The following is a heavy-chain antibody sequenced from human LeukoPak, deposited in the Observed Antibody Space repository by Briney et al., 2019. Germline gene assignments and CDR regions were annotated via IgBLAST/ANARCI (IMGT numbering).Heavy chain of an antibody. CDR3: ARSWTGGSSFDH. CDR1: GVSISTYY. J-gene: IGHJ4*02. CDR2: LYDSGST. V-gene: IGHV4-59*01. D-gene: IGHD3/OR15-3a*01. Sequence: SETLSLTCTVSGVSISTYYWSWIRQPPGKGLEWIGYLYDSGSTTYNPSLKSRVTISLDTSKNQFSLKLTSVTAADTAVYFCARSWTGGSSFDHWGQGSLVTVSS.